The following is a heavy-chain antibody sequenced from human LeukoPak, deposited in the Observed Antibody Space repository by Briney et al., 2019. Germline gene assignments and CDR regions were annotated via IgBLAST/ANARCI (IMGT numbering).Heavy chain of an antibody. J-gene: IGHJ4*02. CDR1: GYSFTSYW. D-gene: IGHD2-15*01. CDR2: IYPGDSDT. Sequence: GESLKISCKGSGYSFTSYWIGWVRQMPGKGLEWMGIIYPGDSDTRYSPSFQGQVTISADKSISTAYLQWSSLKASDTAMYYCARRSYCSGGSCHNSLDYWGQGTLVTVSS. V-gene: IGHV5-51*01. CDR3: ARRSYCSGGSCHNSLDY.